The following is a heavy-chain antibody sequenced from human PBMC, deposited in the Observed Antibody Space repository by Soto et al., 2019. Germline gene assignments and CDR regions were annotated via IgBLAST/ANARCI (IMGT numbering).Heavy chain of an antibody. CDR1: GFTFSSYA. CDR2: ISSNGGST. J-gene: IGHJ4*02. D-gene: IGHD3-9*01. Sequence: GSLRLSCAASGFTFSSYAMHWVRQAPGKGLEYVSAISSNGGSTYYANSVKSRFTISRDNSKNTLYLQMGSLRAEDMAVYYCARGRYDILTGYLNPDYWGQGTLVTVSS. V-gene: IGHV3-64*01. CDR3: ARGRYDILTGYLNPDY.